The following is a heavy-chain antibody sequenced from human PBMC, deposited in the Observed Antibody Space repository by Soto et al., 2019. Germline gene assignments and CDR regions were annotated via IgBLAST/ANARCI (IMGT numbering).Heavy chain of an antibody. CDR2: IYYSGST. CDR3: ARDRKSGVFSSTSCYYNWFDP. V-gene: IGHV4-61*01. D-gene: IGHD2-2*01. Sequence: SETLSLTCTVSGGSVSSGSYYWSWIRQPPGKGLEWIGYIYYSGSTNYNPSLKSRVTISVDTSKNQFSLKLSSVTAADTAVYYCARDRKSGVFSSTSCYYNWFDPWGQGTLVTVYS. J-gene: IGHJ5*02. CDR1: GGSVSSGSYY.